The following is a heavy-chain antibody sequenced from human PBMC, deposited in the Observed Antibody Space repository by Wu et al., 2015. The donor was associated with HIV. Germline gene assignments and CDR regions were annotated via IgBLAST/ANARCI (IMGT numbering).Heavy chain of an antibody. D-gene: IGHD5-18*01. Sequence: QVQLQQWGAGLLKPSETLSLTCAVYGGSFSGYYWSWIRQPPGKGLEWIGEINHSGSTNYNPSLKSRVTISVDTSKNQFSLKLSSVTAADTAVYYCARGSSYGYPYWGQGTLVTVSS. J-gene: IGHJ4*02. CDR2: INHSGST. CDR1: GGSFSGYY. V-gene: IGHV4-34*01. CDR3: ARGSSYGYPY.